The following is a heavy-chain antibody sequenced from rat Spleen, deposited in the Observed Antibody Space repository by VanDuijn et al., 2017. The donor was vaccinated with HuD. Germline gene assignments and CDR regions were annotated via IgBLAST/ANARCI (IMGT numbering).Heavy chain of an antibody. V-gene: IGHV5S23*01. CDR2: ISPGSSNT. CDR3: ARHGRDYDGTYYPNWFAY. Sequence: EVQLVESGGGLVQPGRSLKLSCAASEFTFSNYDMAWVRQAPTKGLEWVASISPGSSNTYYRDSVKGRFTISRDDAKSTLYLQMDSLRSEDTATYYCARHGRDYDGTYYPNWFAYWGQGTLVTVSS. J-gene: IGHJ3*01. CDR1: EFTFSNYD. D-gene: IGHD1-12*02.